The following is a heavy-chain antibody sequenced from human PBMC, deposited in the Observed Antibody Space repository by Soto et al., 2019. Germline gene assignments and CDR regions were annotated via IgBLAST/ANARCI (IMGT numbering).Heavy chain of an antibody. V-gene: IGHV1-69*13. CDR1: GGTFSSYA. CDR3: ARDQGVPADMVSGPRHYYYYGMDV. D-gene: IGHD2-2*01. J-gene: IGHJ6*02. Sequence: SVKVSCKASGGTFSSYAISWVRQAPGQGLEWMGGIIPIFGTANYAEKFQGRVTITADAPTGTAYVQLSSQRGAVTAVYYCARDQGVPADMVSGPRHYYYYGMDVLGQGTTVTVSS. CDR2: IIPIFGTA.